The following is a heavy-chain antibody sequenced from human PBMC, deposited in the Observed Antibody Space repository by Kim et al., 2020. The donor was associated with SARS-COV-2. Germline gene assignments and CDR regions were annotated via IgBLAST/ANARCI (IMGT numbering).Heavy chain of an antibody. Sequence: GGSLRLSCAASGFTFSSYWMHWVRQAPGKGLVWVSRINSDGSSTSYADSVKGRFTISRDNAKNTLYLQMNSLRAEDTAVYYCARVRLASQNWFDPWGQGTLVTVSS. CDR2: INSDGSST. V-gene: IGHV3-74*01. D-gene: IGHD3-3*02. CDR1: GFTFSSYW. CDR3: ARVRLASQNWFDP. J-gene: IGHJ5*02.